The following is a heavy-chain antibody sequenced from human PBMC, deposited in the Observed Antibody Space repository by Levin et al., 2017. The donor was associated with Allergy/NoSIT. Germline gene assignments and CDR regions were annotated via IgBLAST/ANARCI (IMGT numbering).Heavy chain of an antibody. D-gene: IGHD2-15*01. CDR2: IYYSGST. J-gene: IGHJ4*02. V-gene: IGHV4-59*01. CDR1: GGSISSYY. Sequence: SETLSLTCTVSGGSISSYYWSWIRQPPGKGLEWIGYIYYSGSTNYNPSLKSRVTISVDTSKNQFSLKLSSVTAADTAVYYCARVRGYCSGGSCLWFDYWGQGTLVTVSS. CDR3: ARVRGYCSGGSCLWFDY.